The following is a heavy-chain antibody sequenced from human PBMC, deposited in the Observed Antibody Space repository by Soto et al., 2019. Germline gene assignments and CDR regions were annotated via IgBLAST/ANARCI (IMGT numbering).Heavy chain of an antibody. J-gene: IGHJ4*02. CDR1: GFTFSRYT. V-gene: IGHV3-21*06. CDR3: ARAIGEMSDV. CDR2: ISSNNSYI. Sequence: GGSLSLSCTVYGFTFSRYTVTWVSQGPGKALEWVSAISSNNSYIYFADSPKNRFTISRDNANNSLYLQMNSPRADDTAVYYCARAIGEMSDVWRQGTQVTASS.